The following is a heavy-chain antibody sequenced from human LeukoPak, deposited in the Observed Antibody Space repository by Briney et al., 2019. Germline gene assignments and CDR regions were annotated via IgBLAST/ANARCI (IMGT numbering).Heavy chain of an antibody. D-gene: IGHD4-17*01. V-gene: IGHV1-18*01. J-gene: IGHJ5*02. Sequence: ASVNVSCKASGYNFSTYGIGWVRQAPGQGLEWMGWLSADKGHIKYAQKFQDRVTLTRDTSTRTAYMELSSLRSEDTAVYYCARDGDYSGSGHFDPWGQGTLVTVSS. CDR2: LSADKGHI. CDR1: GYNFSTYG. CDR3: ARDGDYSGSGHFDP.